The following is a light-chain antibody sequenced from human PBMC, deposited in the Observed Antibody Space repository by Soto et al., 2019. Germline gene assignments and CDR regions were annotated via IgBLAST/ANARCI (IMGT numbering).Light chain of an antibody. CDR3: QQYNNWPRT. V-gene: IGKV3-15*01. Sequence: IVMTQSPAPLYVSPGERATLSCRASQSVSSNLAWYQQKPGQAPRLLIYGASTRATGIPARFSGSGSGTEFTLTISSLQSEDFAVYYCQQYNNWPRTFGQVTKVDIK. CDR2: GAS. CDR1: QSVSSN. J-gene: IGKJ1*01.